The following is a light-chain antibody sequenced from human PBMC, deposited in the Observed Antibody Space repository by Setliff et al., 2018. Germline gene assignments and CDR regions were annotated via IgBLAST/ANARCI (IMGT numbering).Light chain of an antibody. CDR3: GTWDSSLSAWV. J-gene: IGLJ3*02. CDR1: SSNIGKNY. Sequence: QSVLTQPPSVSAAPGQKVTISCSGSSSNIGKNYVSWFQQLPGTTPKLLIYDNNKRPSGIPDRFSGPKSGTSATLGITGLQTGDEADYYCGTWDSSLSAWVFGGRTQRTVL. CDR2: DNN. V-gene: IGLV1-51*01.